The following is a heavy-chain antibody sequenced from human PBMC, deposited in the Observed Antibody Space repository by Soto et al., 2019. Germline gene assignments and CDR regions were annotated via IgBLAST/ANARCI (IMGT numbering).Heavy chain of an antibody. CDR3: AGHGSGSYYNLDY. Sequence: SETLSLTCTVSGGSISSGGYYWSWIRQHPGKGLEWTGYIYYSGSTYYNPSLKSRVTISVDTSKNQFSLKLSSVTAADTAVYYCAGHGSGSYYNLDYWGQGTLVTVSS. CDR1: GGSISSGGYY. D-gene: IGHD3-10*01. J-gene: IGHJ4*02. V-gene: IGHV4-31*03. CDR2: IYYSGST.